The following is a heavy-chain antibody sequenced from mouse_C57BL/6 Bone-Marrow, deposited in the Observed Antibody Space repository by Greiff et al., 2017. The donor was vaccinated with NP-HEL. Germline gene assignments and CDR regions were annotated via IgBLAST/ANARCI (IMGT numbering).Heavy chain of an antibody. V-gene: IGHV7-3*01. CDR3: ASYAMDD. CDR1: GFTFTDYY. J-gene: IGHJ4*01. Sequence: EVHLLESGGGLVQPGGSLRLSCAASGFTFTDYYMSWVRQPPGKALEWLGFIRNKANGYTTDYTASVKGRFTISRDNSQNILYLQMTALRAEDSATYYCASYAMDDWGKGTSVTVSS. CDR2: IRNKANGYTT.